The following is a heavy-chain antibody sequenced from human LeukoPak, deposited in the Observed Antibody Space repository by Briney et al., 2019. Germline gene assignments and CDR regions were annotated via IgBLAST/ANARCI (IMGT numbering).Heavy chain of an antibody. D-gene: IGHD1-7*01. CDR2: INPNSGGT. Sequence: ASVKVSCKVSGYTLTELSMHWVRQAPGQGLEWMGWINPNSGGTNYAQKFQGRVTMTRDTSISTAYMELSRLRSDDTAVYYCAREAQLPDYWGQGTLVTVSS. J-gene: IGHJ4*02. CDR3: AREAQLPDY. CDR1: GYTLTELS. V-gene: IGHV1-2*02.